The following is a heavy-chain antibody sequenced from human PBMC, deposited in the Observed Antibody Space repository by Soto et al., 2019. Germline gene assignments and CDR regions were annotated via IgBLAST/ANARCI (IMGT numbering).Heavy chain of an antibody. CDR3: ARGIAARPAPCDY. J-gene: IGHJ4*02. D-gene: IGHD6-6*01. CDR2: IYYSGST. CDR1: GGSISSYY. V-gene: IGHV4-59*12. Sequence: PSETLSLSCTVCGGSISSYYWSWIRQPPGKGLEWIGYIYYSGSTNYNPSLKSRFTISRDNAKNSLFLQMNSLRAEDTAVYYCARGIAARPAPCDYWGQGTLVTVSS.